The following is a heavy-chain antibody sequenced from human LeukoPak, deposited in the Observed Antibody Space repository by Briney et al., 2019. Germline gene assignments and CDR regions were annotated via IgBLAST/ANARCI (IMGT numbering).Heavy chain of an antibody. CDR1: GFTFSSYA. Sequence: GGSLRLSCAASGFTFSSYALSWVRQAPGKGLEWVSAISGTGGSTYYADSVKGRFTISRDNAKNSLYLQMNSLRAEDTALYYCAKDTGYDILTGSNAFDIWGQGTMVTVSS. CDR2: ISGTGGST. J-gene: IGHJ3*02. CDR3: AKDTGYDILTGSNAFDI. V-gene: IGHV3-23*01. D-gene: IGHD3-9*01.